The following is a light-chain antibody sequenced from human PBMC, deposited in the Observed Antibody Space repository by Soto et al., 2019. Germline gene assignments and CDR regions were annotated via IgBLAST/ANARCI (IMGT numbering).Light chain of an antibody. J-gene: IGKJ4*01. CDR2: AAS. V-gene: IGKV1-27*01. CDR3: QKYNGAPLT. Sequence: DIQMTQSPSSLSASVGDTVTITCRASQAISSYLAWYQQKPGKVPSRLIYAASTLQSGVPSRFSGRAYGTDFTLTISRLQPEDVGTYYCQKYNGAPLTFGGGTKVEIK. CDR1: QAISSY.